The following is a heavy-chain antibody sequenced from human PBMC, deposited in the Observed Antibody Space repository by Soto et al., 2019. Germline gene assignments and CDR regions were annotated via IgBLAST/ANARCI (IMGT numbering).Heavy chain of an antibody. CDR3: ATNGGNRESHWYFDL. CDR1: GYTLTELS. J-gene: IGHJ2*01. Sequence: ASVKVSCKVSGYTLTELSMHWVRQAPGKGLEWMGGFDPEDGETIYAQKFQGRVTMTEDTSTDTAYMELSSLRSEDTAVYYCATNGGNRESHWYFDLWGRGTLVTVSS. V-gene: IGHV1-24*01. D-gene: IGHD2-15*01. CDR2: FDPEDGET.